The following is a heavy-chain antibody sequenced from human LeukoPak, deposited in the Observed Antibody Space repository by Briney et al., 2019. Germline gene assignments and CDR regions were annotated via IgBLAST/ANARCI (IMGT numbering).Heavy chain of an antibody. CDR3: ARQDSSSWGYYYYYMDV. Sequence: ASVKVSCKASGYTFTSYGISWVRQAPGQGLEWMGWISAYNGNTNYAQKFQGRVTITADKSTSTAYMELSSLRSEDTAVYYCARQDSSSWGYYYYYMDVWGKGTTVTVSS. CDR2: ISAYNGNT. V-gene: IGHV1-18*01. J-gene: IGHJ6*03. D-gene: IGHD6-13*01. CDR1: GYTFTSYG.